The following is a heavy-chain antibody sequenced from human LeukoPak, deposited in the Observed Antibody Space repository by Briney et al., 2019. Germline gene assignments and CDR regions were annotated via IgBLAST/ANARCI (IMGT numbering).Heavy chain of an antibody. CDR2: IYYSGST. Sequence: SETLSLTCTVCGGSISSYYWGWIRQPPGKGLEWIGSIYYSGSTYYNPSLKSRVTISVDTSKNQFSLKLSSVTAADTAVYYCARELVRGVIDINWGRGTLVTVSS. V-gene: IGHV4-39*02. J-gene: IGHJ4*02. CDR3: ARELVRGVIDIN. CDR1: GGSISSYY. D-gene: IGHD3-10*01.